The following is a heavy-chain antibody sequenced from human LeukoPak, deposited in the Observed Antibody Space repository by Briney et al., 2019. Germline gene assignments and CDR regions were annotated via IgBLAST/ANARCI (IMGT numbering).Heavy chain of an antibody. CDR2: IYYSGST. D-gene: IGHD3-10*01. V-gene: IGHV4-59*08. CDR1: GGSISSYY. CDR3: ARTRYYYNSRSYGAPYYFDY. J-gene: IGHJ4*02. Sequence: PSETLSLTCTVSGGSISSYYWSWIRQPPGKGLEWIGYIYYSGSTNYNPSPKSRVTISVDTSKNQFSLKLSSVTAADTAVYYCARTRYYYNSRSYGAPYYFDYWGQGTLVTVSS.